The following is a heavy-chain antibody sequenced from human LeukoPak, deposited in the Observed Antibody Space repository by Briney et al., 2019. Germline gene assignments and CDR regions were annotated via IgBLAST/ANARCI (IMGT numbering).Heavy chain of an antibody. D-gene: IGHD5-18*01. Sequence: GESLRLSCAASGFTFSSYSMSWVRQAPGKGLEGVSAITSSGSNTYCADSGKGRFTIYRDNSQNTLYLQMNSLRAEATAVYLCARRDTSCSYYFDYWGQGTLVTVSS. CDR1: GFTFSSYS. CDR2: ITSSGSNT. V-gene: IGHV3-23*01. CDR3: ARRDTSCSYYFDY. J-gene: IGHJ4*02.